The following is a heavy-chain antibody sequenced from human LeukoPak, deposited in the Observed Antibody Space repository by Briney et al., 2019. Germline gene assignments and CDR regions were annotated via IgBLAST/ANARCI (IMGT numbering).Heavy chain of an antibody. Sequence: GASVKVSCKASGYTFTSYGISWVRQAPGQGLEWMGWISAYNGNTNYAQKLQGRVTMTTDTSTSKAYMELRSLRSDDTAVYYCARVGTIVVVPAAKSLDYWGQGTMVTVSS. D-gene: IGHD2-2*01. CDR2: ISAYNGNT. V-gene: IGHV1-18*01. J-gene: IGHJ4*02. CDR3: ARVGTIVVVPAAKSLDY. CDR1: GYTFTSYG.